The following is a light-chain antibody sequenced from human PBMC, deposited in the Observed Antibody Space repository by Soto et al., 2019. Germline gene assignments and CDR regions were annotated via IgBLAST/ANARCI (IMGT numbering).Light chain of an antibody. CDR2: GAS. CDR3: QQRNVWPPVT. Sequence: EILMTQSPATLSMSPGERATLSCRASQSVSSNLAWYQQKPGQAPRLLIYGASTRATGIPARFSGSGSGTEFTLTISSLEPEDSAVYYCQQRNVWPPVTFGQGTRLEIK. J-gene: IGKJ5*01. CDR1: QSVSSN. V-gene: IGKV3-15*01.